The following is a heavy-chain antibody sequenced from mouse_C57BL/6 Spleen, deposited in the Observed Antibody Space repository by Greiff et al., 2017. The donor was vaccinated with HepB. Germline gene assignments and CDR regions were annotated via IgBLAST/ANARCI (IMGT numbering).Heavy chain of an antibody. D-gene: IGHD1-1*01. CDR3: ASGITSVVDWYFDV. CDR2: IYPGNGDT. J-gene: IGHJ1*03. Sequence: SGAELVRPGASVKMSCTASGYTFTSYNMHWVKQTPRQGLEWIGAIYPGNGDTSYKQKFKGKATLTVDKSSSTAYMQLSSLTSEDTAVYFCASGITSVVDWYFDVWGTGTTVTVSS. CDR1: GYTFTSYN. V-gene: IGHV1-12*01.